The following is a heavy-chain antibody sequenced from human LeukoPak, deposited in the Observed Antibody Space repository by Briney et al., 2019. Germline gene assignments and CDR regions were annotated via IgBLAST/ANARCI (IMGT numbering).Heavy chain of an antibody. CDR2: IIPIFGTA. CDR3: ARGYSNYWYFDL. CDR1: GGTFSSYA. V-gene: IGHV1-69*13. Sequence: SVKVSCKASGGTFSSYAISWVRQAPGQGLEWMGGIIPIFGTANYAQKFQGRVTITADESTSTAYMELSSLRSDDTAVYYCARGYSNYWYFDLWGRGTLVTVSS. J-gene: IGHJ2*01. D-gene: IGHD4-11*01.